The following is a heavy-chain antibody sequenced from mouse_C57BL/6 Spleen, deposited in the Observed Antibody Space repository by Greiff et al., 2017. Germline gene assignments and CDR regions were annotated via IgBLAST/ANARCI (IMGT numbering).Heavy chain of an antibody. Sequence: DVKLVESGGDLVKPGGSLKLSCAASGFTFSSYGMSWVRQTPDKRLEWVATISSGGSYTYYPDSVKGRFTISRDNAKNTLYLQMSSLKSEDTAMYYCGRPYDYEMDAMDYWGQGTSVTVSS. CDR2: ISSGGSYT. CDR3: GRPYDYEMDAMDY. J-gene: IGHJ4*01. D-gene: IGHD2-4*01. V-gene: IGHV5-6*02. CDR1: GFTFSSYG.